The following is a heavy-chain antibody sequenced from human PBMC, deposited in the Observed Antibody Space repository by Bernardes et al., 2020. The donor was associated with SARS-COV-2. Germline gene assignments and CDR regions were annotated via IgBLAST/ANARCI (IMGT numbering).Heavy chain of an antibody. V-gene: IGHV4-30-4*01. Sequence: SEALSLTCSDFGDSVNSVDYYWSWRLQTPGKGPEWIGYIYFTGSTYYNPSLKSRFSISIDTSKNQFSLNLKSVTVADTAVYFCARNSRSLGGYFDHWGQGTLVTVSS. CDR2: IYFTGST. CDR1: GDSVNSVDYY. D-gene: IGHD3-16*01. J-gene: IGHJ4*02. CDR3: ARNSRSLGGYFDH.